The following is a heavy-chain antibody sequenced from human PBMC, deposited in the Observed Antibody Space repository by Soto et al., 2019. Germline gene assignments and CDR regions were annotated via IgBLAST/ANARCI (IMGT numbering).Heavy chain of an antibody. CDR3: ATYFLGAAPYYFDY. CDR2: FDPEDGET. CDR1: GYTLTELS. J-gene: IGHJ4*02. Sequence: GASVKVSCKVSGYTLTELSMHWVRQAPGKGLEWMGGFDPEDGETIYAQKFQGRVTMTEDTSTDTAYMELSSLRSEDTAVYYCATYFLGAAPYYFDYWGQGTLVTVSS. V-gene: IGHV1-24*01. D-gene: IGHD6-13*01.